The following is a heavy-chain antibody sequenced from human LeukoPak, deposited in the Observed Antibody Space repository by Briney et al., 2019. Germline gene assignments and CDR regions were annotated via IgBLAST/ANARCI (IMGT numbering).Heavy chain of an antibody. V-gene: IGHV1-2*04. CDR1: GYTFTGYH. D-gene: IGHD1-26*01. CDR2: INPKSGGT. J-gene: IGHJ3*02. Sequence: ASVKVSCKASGYTFTGYHIHWVRQAPGQGLEWMGWINPKSGGTNYAQKFEGWATMTRDTSMSTVYMELSRLKSDDTAVYYCARDSGWEVVLYASEIWGQGTMVTVSS. CDR3: ARDSGWEVVLYASEI.